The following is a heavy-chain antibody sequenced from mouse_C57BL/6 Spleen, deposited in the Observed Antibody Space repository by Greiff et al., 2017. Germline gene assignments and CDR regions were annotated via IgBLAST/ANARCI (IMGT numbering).Heavy chain of an antibody. CDR2: IWSGGST. Sequence: VMLVESGPGLVQPSQSLSITCTVSGFSLTSYGVHWVRQPPGKGLEWLGVIWSGGSTDYNAAFISRLSISKDNSKSQVFFKMNSLQADDTAIYYCAKGNYYFDYWGQGTTLTVSS. CDR3: AKGNYYFDY. D-gene: IGHD2-1*01. J-gene: IGHJ2*01. V-gene: IGHV2-4*01. CDR1: GFSLTSYG.